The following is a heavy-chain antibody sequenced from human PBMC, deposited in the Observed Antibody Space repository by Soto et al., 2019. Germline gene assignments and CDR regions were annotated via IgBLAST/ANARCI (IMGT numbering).Heavy chain of an antibody. D-gene: IGHD4-17*01. Sequence: LRLSCAASGFTFSSYAMHWVRQAPGKGLEWVAVISYDGSNKYYADSVKGRFAISRDNSKNTLYLQMNSLRAEDTAVYYCARDYSDHDYGDSYFDYWGQGTLVTVSS. CDR2: ISYDGSNK. CDR3: ARDYSDHDYGDSYFDY. CDR1: GFTFSSYA. J-gene: IGHJ4*02. V-gene: IGHV3-30*09.